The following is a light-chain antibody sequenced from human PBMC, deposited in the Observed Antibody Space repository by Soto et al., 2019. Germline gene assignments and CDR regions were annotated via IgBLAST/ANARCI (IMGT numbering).Light chain of an antibody. Sequence: DIQMTQSTSTLSASVGDRVTTTCRASQSIGSWLAWYQQKPGTAPKVLIYHASNLQSGVPSRFSGSGSGTEFTLTISSLQPDDFATYYCQQYNSYSFGQGTKVDIK. J-gene: IGKJ1*01. V-gene: IGKV1-5*01. CDR1: QSIGSW. CDR3: QQYNSYS. CDR2: HAS.